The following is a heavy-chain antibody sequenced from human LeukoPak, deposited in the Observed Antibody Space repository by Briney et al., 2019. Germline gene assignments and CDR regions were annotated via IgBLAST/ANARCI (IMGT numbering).Heavy chain of an antibody. CDR2: ISAYNGKT. CDR3: ARAVGSYSAPKY. J-gene: IGHJ4*02. D-gene: IGHD1-26*01. Sequence: ASVKASCKASGHTFTSYGVSWVPRAPGQGLECMGGISAYNGKTNHAPKLQGRVTMTTDTSTSTAYLELRNLRSDDPAVYYFARAVGSYSAPKYWGQGTLVTVSS. V-gene: IGHV1-18*01. CDR1: GHTFTSYG.